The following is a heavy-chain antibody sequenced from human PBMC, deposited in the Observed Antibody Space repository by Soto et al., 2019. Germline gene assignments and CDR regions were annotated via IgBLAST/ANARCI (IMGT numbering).Heavy chain of an antibody. CDR1: GGSISSYY. V-gene: IGHV4-59*08. J-gene: IGHJ4*02. Sequence: QVQLQESGPGLVKPSETLSLTCTVSGGSISSYYWSWIRQPPGKGLEWIGYIYYSGSTTYNPSLKSRVTISADTSKNQFSLKLSSVTAADTAVYYCARRWGSAADYWGQGTLVTVSS. CDR2: IYYSGST. D-gene: IGHD2-15*01. CDR3: ARRWGSAADY.